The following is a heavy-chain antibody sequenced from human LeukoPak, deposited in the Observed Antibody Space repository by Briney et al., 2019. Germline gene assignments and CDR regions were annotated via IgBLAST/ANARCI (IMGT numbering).Heavy chain of an antibody. Sequence: GGSLRLSCAASGFTFDDYAMHWVRQAPGKGLEWVSGISWNSGSIGYADSVKGQFTISRDNAKNSLYLQMNSLRAEDTALYYCAKDANYYDSSGYPDYWGQGALVTVSS. CDR3: AKDANYYDSSGYPDY. D-gene: IGHD3-22*01. CDR2: ISWNSGSI. J-gene: IGHJ4*02. CDR1: GFTFDDYA. V-gene: IGHV3-9*01.